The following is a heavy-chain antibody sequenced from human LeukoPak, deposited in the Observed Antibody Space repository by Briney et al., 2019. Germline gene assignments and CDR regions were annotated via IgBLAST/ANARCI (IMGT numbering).Heavy chain of an antibody. D-gene: IGHD3-3*01. CDR1: GFTFSSYW. CDR3: ARDKYDFWSGYYTAGATFDY. J-gene: IGHJ4*02. CDR2: INSDGSST. Sequence: GGTLRLSCAASGFTFSSYWMHWVRQAPGKGLVWVSRINSDGSSTSYADSVKGRFTISRDNAKNSLYLQMNSLRAEDTAVYYCARDKYDFWSGYYTAGATFDYWGQGTLVTVSS. V-gene: IGHV3-74*01.